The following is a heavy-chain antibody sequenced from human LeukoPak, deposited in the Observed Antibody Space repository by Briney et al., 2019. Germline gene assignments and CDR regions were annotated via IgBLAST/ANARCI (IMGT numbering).Heavy chain of an antibody. J-gene: IGHJ5*02. V-gene: IGHV3-21*04. D-gene: IGHD2-2*02. CDR3: AKASVAIPQYCNS. CDR1: GFTFTSYT. Sequence: GGSLRLSCAASGFTFTSYTMNWVRQAPGKGLEWVSSINPTSGYIYYSDSAKGRFTISRDNSKDTLFLQLNSLTAADTAMYFCAKASVAIPQYCNSWGQGTLVTVSS. CDR2: INPTSGYI.